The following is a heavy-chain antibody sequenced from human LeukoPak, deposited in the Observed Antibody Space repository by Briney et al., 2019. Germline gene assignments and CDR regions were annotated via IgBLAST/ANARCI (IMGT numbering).Heavy chain of an antibody. Sequence: PSETLSLTCTASGGSISSSRYYWGWIRQPPGKGLEWIGSIYYSGSTYYNPSLKSRVTISVDTSKNQFSLKLTSVTAADTAVYYCARDGGWVMVTEIEYWGQGILVTVSS. CDR2: IYYSGST. D-gene: IGHD5-18*01. CDR1: GGSISSSRYY. V-gene: IGHV4-39*07. J-gene: IGHJ4*02. CDR3: ARDGGWVMVTEIEY.